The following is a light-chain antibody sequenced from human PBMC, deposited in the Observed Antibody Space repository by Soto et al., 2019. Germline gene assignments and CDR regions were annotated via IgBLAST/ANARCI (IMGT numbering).Light chain of an antibody. V-gene: IGKV3-11*01. CDR3: QQRSDWPLT. J-gene: IGKJ4*01. CDR2: DAS. Sequence: EIGVTQSPATLSLSPGERATLSFMASQSVSSYLAWYQQKPGQAPRLLIYDASTRATGIPARFSGSGSGTDFTLTISSLDPEDFAVYYCQQRSDWPLTFGGGTKVDIK. CDR1: QSVSSY.